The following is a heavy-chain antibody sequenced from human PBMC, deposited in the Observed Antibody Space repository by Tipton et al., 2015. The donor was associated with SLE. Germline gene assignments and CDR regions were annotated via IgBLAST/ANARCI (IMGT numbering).Heavy chain of an antibody. Sequence: TLSLTCTVSGGSISSSSYYWGWIRQPPGKGLEWIGSIYYSGSTYYNPSLKSRVTISIDTSKNQFSLKMTSVTAADTARYYCVRDPLRDYIQRKDWYFDLWGRGTLVTVSS. CDR1: GGSISSSSYY. CDR3: VRDPLRDYIQRKDWYFDL. CDR2: IYYSGST. D-gene: IGHD4-11*01. V-gene: IGHV4-39*07. J-gene: IGHJ2*01.